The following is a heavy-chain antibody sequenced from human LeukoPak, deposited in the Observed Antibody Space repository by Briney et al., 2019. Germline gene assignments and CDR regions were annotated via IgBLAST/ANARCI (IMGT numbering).Heavy chain of an antibody. CDR1: GFTFSDYY. J-gene: IGHJ4*02. V-gene: IGHV3-11*04. CDR3: VGYDYVGGSYRNFDY. CDR2: ISSSGSTI. Sequence: GGSLTLSCAASGFTFSDYYMSWIRQAPGKGLEWVSYISSSGSTIYYADSVKGRFTISRDNAKNSLYLQMNSRRAEDTAVYYCVGYDYVGGSYRNFDYWGQGTLVTVSS. D-gene: IGHD3-16*02.